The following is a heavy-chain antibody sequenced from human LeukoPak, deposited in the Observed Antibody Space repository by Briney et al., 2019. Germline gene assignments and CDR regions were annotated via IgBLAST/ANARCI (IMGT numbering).Heavy chain of an antibody. CDR1: GSIFTSYW. V-gene: IGHV5-51*01. CDR3: ATSVPAAILGFDP. J-gene: IGHJ5*02. Sequence: GESLLISCQGSGSIFTSYWIGWGRRLPGKGLEWMGIIYPGDSDTRYSPSFQGQVTISADKSISTAYLQWSSLKASDTAMYYCATSVPAAILGFDPWGQGTLVTVSS. D-gene: IGHD2-2*02. CDR2: IYPGDSDT.